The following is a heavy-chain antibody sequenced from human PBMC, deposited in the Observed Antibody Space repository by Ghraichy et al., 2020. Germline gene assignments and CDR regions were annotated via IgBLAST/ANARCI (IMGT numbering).Heavy chain of an antibody. CDR1: GGSISSYY. D-gene: IGHD3-3*01. J-gene: IGHJ5*02. CDR2: IYTSGST. CDR3: ARQVPEYYDFWSGSINNWFDP. Sequence: ETLSLTCTVSGGSISSYYWSWIRQPPGKGLEWIGYIYTSGSTNYNPSLKSRVTISVDTSKNQFSLKLSSVTAADTAVYYCARQVPEYYDFWSGSINNWFDPWGQGTLVTVSS. V-gene: IGHV4-4*09.